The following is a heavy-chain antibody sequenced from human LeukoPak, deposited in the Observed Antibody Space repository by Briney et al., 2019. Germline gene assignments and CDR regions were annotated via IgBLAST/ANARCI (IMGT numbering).Heavy chain of an antibody. CDR3: ARVPPKNYYYYYMDV. J-gene: IGHJ6*03. Sequence: SETLSLTCTVSGGSISSYYRSWIRRPPGKGLEWIGYIYYSGSTNYNPSLKSRVTISVDTSKNQFSLKLSSVTAADTAVYYCARVPPKNYYYYYMDVWGKGTTVTVSS. V-gene: IGHV4-59*01. CDR2: IYYSGST. CDR1: GGSISSYY.